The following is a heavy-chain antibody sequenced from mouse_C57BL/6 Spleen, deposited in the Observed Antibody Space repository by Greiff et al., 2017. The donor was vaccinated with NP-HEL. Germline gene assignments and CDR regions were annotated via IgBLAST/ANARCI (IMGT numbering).Heavy chain of an antibody. CDR2: IYPGDGDT. CDR3: ARRDYYGSIYAMDY. Sequence: QVQLKESGPELVKPGASVKISCKASGYAFSSSWMNWVKQRPGKGLEWIGRIYPGDGDTNYNGKFKGKATLTADKSSSTAYMQLSSLTSEDSAVXFCARRDYYGSIYAMDYWGQGTSVTVSS. V-gene: IGHV1-82*01. D-gene: IGHD1-1*01. J-gene: IGHJ4*01. CDR1: GYAFSSSW.